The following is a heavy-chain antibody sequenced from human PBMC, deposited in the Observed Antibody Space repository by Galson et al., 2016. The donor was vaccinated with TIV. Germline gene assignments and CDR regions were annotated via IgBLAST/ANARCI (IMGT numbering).Heavy chain of an antibody. CDR2: INPSNDVT. CDR1: GYTFTGYY. J-gene: IGHJ3*02. CDR3: AKAGAVLRYFDWLFDAFDI. V-gene: IGHV1-2*06. Sequence: QSGAEVKKPGSSVKASCKASGYTFTGYYIHWVRQAPGQGLEWMGRINPSNDVTGYAQNFQGRVTMTRDTSFSTVYMELSSLRSDDTAVYYCAKAGAVLRYFDWLFDAFDIWGQGTMVAVSS. D-gene: IGHD3-9*01.